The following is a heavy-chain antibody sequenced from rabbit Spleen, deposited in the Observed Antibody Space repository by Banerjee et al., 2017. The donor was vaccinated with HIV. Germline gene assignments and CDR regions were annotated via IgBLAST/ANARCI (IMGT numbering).Heavy chain of an antibody. CDR1: GVSFSFSNY. Sequence: VESGGDLVKPGASLTLTCTASGVSFSFSNYMCWVRQAPGKGLEWIGCVDVGSSGSTYSATWAKGRFTCSKTSSTTVTLQMTSLTVADMATYFCARDTSSSFSSYGMDLWGPGTLVTVS. CDR2: VDVGSSGST. CDR3: ARDTSSSFSSYGMDL. V-gene: IGHV1S40*01. D-gene: IGHD1-1*01. J-gene: IGHJ6*01.